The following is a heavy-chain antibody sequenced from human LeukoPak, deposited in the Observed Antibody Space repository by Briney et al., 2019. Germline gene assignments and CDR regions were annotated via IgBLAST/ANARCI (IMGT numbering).Heavy chain of an antibody. J-gene: IGHJ4*02. CDR3: AKRLAMTGTYHFDY. V-gene: IGHV3-23*01. D-gene: IGHD6-19*01. CDR1: GFIFRDYA. Sequence: QPGGSLRLSCVVSGFIFRDYAMSWVRQAPGEGLEWVAGISDNGGGPYYADSLKGRFTISRDNSKNTLYLQMNSLRAEDTAAYYCAKRLAMTGTYHFDYWGQGTLVTVSS. CDR2: ISDNGGGP.